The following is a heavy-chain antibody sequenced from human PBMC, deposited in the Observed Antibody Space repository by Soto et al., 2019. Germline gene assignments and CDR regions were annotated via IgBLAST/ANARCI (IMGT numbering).Heavy chain of an antibody. CDR1: EFTFSRYW. Sequence: GGSLRLSCAASEFTFSRYWMSWVRQAPGKGLEWVANIKQDGSQKYYADSVKGRFTISRDNAKKSLHLQMSSLRVEDTAVYFCARVVEPAGYYYYMDVWGKGTTVTVSS. D-gene: IGHD2-2*01. V-gene: IGHV3-7*01. CDR3: ARVVEPAGYYYYMDV. CDR2: IKQDGSQK. J-gene: IGHJ6*03.